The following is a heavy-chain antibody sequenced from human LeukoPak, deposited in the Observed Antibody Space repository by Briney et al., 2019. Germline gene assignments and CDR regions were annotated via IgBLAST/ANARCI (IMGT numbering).Heavy chain of an antibody. V-gene: IGHV4-59*01. Sequence: SETLSLTCTISGDSINSYHWSWLRQPPGSKLEWIGYFYYSGVTNYNPSLKSRVTMSLDTSKKQFSLKLNSVTAADTAVYYCARRLGTADFWSGYYPHDAFDIWGQGTMVTVSS. CDR3: ARRLGTADFWSGYYPHDAFDI. J-gene: IGHJ3*02. CDR2: FYYSGVT. D-gene: IGHD3-3*01. CDR1: GDSINSYH.